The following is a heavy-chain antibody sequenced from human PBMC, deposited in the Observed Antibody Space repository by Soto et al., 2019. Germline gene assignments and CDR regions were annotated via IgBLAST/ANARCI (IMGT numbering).Heavy chain of an antibody. D-gene: IGHD2-8*01. J-gene: IGHJ6*02. CDR1: GYTFTSYY. CDR3: ARDRGVRDV. Sequence: QVQLVQSGAEVKKHGASVKVSCKASGYTFTSYYMHWVRQAPGQGLEWMGWINPDSGVTYYPHKFQDRVTMTRDTSISTAYMELSRLTSDDTALYYCARDRGVRDVWGQGTTVIVSS. CDR2: INPDSGVT. V-gene: IGHV1-2*02.